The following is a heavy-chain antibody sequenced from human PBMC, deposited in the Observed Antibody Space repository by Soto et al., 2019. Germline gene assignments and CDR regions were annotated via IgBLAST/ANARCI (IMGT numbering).Heavy chain of an antibody. J-gene: IGHJ6*02. V-gene: IGHV3-23*01. D-gene: IGHD3-3*01. CDR1: GFTFSSYA. Sequence: GGSLRLSCAASGFTFSSYAMSWVRQAPGKGLEWVSAISGSGGSTYYADSVKGRFTISRDNSKNTLYLQMNSLRAEDTAVYYCAKDLQDYDFWRGYYYYGMDVWGQGTTVTVSS. CDR2: ISGSGGST. CDR3: AKDLQDYDFWRGYYYYGMDV.